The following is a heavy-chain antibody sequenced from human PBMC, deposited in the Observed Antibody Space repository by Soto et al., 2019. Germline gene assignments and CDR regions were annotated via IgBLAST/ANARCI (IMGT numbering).Heavy chain of an antibody. D-gene: IGHD3-10*01. CDR3: AKPKSRGYYFYYMDV. Sequence: GGSLRLSCAASGFTFSSCAMSWVRQAPGKGLEWVSAISGSGGSTYYADSVKGRFTISRDNSKNTLYLQMNSLRAKDTAVYYCAKPKSRGYYFYYMDVWGKGTTVTVSS. V-gene: IGHV3-23*01. CDR2: ISGSGGST. J-gene: IGHJ6*03. CDR1: GFTFSSCA.